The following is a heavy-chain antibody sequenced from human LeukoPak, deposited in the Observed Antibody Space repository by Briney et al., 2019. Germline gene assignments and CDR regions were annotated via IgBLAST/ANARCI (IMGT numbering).Heavy chain of an antibody. Sequence: ASVKVSCKASGYTFTSYDINWVRQATGQGLEWMGWMNPNSGNTGYAQKFQGRVTMTRNTSISTAYMELSSLRSEDTAVHYCARGLRFLEWTPDAFDIWGQGTMVTVSS. CDR1: GYTFTSYD. J-gene: IGHJ3*02. D-gene: IGHD3-3*01. CDR2: MNPNSGNT. V-gene: IGHV1-8*01. CDR3: ARGLRFLEWTPDAFDI.